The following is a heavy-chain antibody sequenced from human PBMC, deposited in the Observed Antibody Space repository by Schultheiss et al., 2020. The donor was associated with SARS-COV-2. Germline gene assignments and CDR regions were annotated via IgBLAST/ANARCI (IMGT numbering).Heavy chain of an antibody. Sequence: GGSLRLSCAASGFTFTNAWMNWVRQAPGKGLEWVSTISGSGGSTFYPDSVKGRFTISRDNSKNTLYLQMNSLRAEDTAVYYCAKDLRGTMIVVAFDIWGQGTMVTVSS. J-gene: IGHJ3*02. D-gene: IGHD3-22*01. V-gene: IGHV3-23*01. CDR2: ISGSGGST. CDR1: GFTFTNAW. CDR3: AKDLRGTMIVVAFDI.